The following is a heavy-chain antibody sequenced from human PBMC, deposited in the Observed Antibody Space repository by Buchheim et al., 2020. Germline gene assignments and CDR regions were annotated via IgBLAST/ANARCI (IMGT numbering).Heavy chain of an antibody. CDR2: VTSSGSAT. D-gene: IGHD3-10*01. V-gene: IGHV3-48*02. CDR3: AREGVDGSRSRPTDN. J-gene: IGHJ4*02. Sequence: EVQLVESGGGLVQPGGSLRLSCAASGFTFRRYNMNWVRQAPGKGLEWVSYVTSSGSATYYADSVKGRFIISRDNAKNALFLKMNSLTYEDTAVYYCAREGVDGSRSRPTDNWGQGTL. CDR1: GFTFRRYN.